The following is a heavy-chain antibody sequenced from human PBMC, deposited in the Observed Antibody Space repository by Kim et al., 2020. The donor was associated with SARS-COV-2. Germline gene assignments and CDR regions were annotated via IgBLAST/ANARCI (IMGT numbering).Heavy chain of an antibody. CDR1: GGTFSSYT. J-gene: IGHJ6*02. CDR2: IIPILGIA. V-gene: IGHV1-69*04. CDR3: ARDRAGEWELDGMDV. D-gene: IGHD1-26*01. Sequence: SVKVSCKASGGTFSSYTISWVRQAPGQGLEWMGRIIPILGIANYAQKFQGRVTITADKSTSTAYMELSSLRSEDTAVYYCARDRAGEWELDGMDVWGQGTTVTVSS.